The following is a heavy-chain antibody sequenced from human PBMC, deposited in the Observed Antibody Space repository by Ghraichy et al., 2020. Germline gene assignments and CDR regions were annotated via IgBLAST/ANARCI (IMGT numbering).Heavy chain of an antibody. CDR2: ISRGGRT. V-gene: IGHV4-34*01. CDR3: ARAPNGIVVERAASRSTFFDY. J-gene: IGHJ4*02. Sequence: SETLSLTCAVYRGSVNDYHWSWIRQPPGKGLQWIGEISRGGRTNYDKSLRSRVTMTLDTSKNQFSLKLSSVTTADTAVYYCARAPNGIVVERAASRSTFFDYWGQGTLVTVSS. D-gene: IGHD2-21*01. CDR1: RGSVNDYH.